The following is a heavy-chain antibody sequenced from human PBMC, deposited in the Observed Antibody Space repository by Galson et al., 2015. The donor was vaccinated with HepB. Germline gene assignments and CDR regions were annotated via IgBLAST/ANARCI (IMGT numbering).Heavy chain of an antibody. CDR2: ISGSCSST. D-gene: IGHD4-17*01. J-gene: IGHJ3*02. Sequence: SLRLSCAASGFTFSNYVMAWVRQAPGKGLEWVSSISGSCSSTYYTDSMKSRFTISRDNSKNTLYLQMSSIRAEDTAVYYCARKGGEGTTVTTKGAFDIWGQRAMVTVSP. V-gene: IGHV3-23*01. CDR1: GFTFSNYV. CDR3: ARKGGEGTTVTTKGAFDI.